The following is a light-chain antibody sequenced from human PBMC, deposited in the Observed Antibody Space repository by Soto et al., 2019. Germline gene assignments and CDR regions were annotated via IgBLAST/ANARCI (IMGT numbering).Light chain of an antibody. CDR3: ASYTSSGALDVV. V-gene: IGLV2-18*02. CDR1: RSDVGNYNR. J-gene: IGLJ2*01. Sequence: QSVLTQPASVSGSPGQSITISCTGTRSDVGNYNRVSWYQQPPGTAPRLIIYEINSRPSGVPDRFSGSKSGNTASLTISGLQAEDEADYYCASYTSSGALDVVFGGGTQLTVL. CDR2: EIN.